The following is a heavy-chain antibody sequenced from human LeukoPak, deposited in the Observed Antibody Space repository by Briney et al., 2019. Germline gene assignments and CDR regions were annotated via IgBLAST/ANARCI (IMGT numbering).Heavy chain of an antibody. CDR2: MNPNSGNT. Sequence: GASVKVSCRASGGTFRSYAINWVRQATGQGLEWMGWMNPNSGNTGYAQKFQGRVTMTRNTSISTAYMELSSLRSEDTAVYYCARGALYYGSGRLGYWGQGTLVTVSS. CDR3: ARGALYYGSGRLGY. D-gene: IGHD3-10*01. J-gene: IGHJ4*02. V-gene: IGHV1-8*02. CDR1: GGTFRSYA.